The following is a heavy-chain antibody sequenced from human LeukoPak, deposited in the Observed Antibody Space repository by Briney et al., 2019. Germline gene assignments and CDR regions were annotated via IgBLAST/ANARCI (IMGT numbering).Heavy chain of an antibody. D-gene: IGHD2-2*01. V-gene: IGHV1-2*02. Sequence: ASVKVSCKASGYTFTDYYIHWVRQAPGQGLEWMGWINPNSGGTNYAQKFQGRVTMTRDTSISTAYMEVSSLRSDDTAVYNCARVRVPNCSSTSCYLDYWGQGTLVTVSS. CDR3: ARVRVPNCSSTSCYLDY. J-gene: IGHJ4*02. CDR2: INPNSGGT. CDR1: GYTFTDYY.